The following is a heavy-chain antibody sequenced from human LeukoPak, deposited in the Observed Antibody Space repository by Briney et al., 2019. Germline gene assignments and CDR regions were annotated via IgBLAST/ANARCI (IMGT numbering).Heavy chain of an antibody. D-gene: IGHD1-26*01. CDR2: ISYDGSNK. J-gene: IGHJ3*02. Sequence: GGSLRLSCAASGFTFSSYAMRWVRQAPGKGLEWVAVISYDGSNKYYADSVKGRFTISRDNSKNTLYLQMNSLRAEDTAVYYCAGKVGAGKGAFDIWGQGTMVTVSS. CDR1: GFTFSSYA. CDR3: AGKVGAGKGAFDI. V-gene: IGHV3-30*07.